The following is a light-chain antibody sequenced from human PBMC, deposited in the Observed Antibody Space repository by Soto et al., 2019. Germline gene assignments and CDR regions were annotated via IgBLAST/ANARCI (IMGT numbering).Light chain of an antibody. J-gene: IGKJ4*01. CDR2: GAS. CDR1: QSVSSAS. Sequence: EIVLTQSPGTLSLSPGERATLSCRASQSVSSASLAWYRQNPGQAPRLLIYGASIRATGIPDRFSGSGSGTDFTLTISRLEPEDFAVYYCQQYGSSPPLTFGGGTKVEIK. V-gene: IGKV3-20*01. CDR3: QQYGSSPPLT.